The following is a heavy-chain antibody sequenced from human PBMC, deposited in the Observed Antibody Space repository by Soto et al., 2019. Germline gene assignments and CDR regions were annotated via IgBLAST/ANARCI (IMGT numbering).Heavy chain of an antibody. CDR3: ARKPYYYDSSGYYAFDI. Sequence: GESLKISCQGSGYSFTTYWISWVRQMPGKGLECMGRIDPTDSYTDYSPSFEGHVTMSVDRSINTAYLEWSSLKASDTAMYYCARKPYYYDSSGYYAFDIWGQGTMVTVSS. J-gene: IGHJ3*02. CDR2: IDPTDSYT. V-gene: IGHV5-10-1*01. CDR1: GYSFTTYW. D-gene: IGHD3-22*01.